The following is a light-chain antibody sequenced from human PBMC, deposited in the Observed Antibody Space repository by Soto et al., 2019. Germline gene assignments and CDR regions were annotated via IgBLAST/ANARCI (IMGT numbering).Light chain of an antibody. CDR1: QSVSSNF. CDR2: GAS. J-gene: IGKJ1*01. Sequence: EIVLTQSPGTLSLSPGERATLSCRASQSVSSNFLAWYQEKLGQAPRLLIYGASKRATGIPDRFSGSGSGTDFTLTISRLEPEDFAVYYCQQYGSSRTFGQATKVDIK. V-gene: IGKV3-20*01. CDR3: QQYGSSRT.